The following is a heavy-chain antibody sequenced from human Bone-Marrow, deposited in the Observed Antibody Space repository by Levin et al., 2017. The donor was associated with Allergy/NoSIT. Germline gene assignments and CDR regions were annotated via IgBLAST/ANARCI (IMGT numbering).Heavy chain of an antibody. J-gene: IGHJ3*02. CDR1: GFTVSSNQ. CDR2: IYSGGRG. Sequence: PPETLSLTCAASGFTVSSNQMSWVRQAPGKGLEWVSLIYSGGRGYYADSVRGRFTISRDNSKNTLYLQLNSLRAEDTAVYYCAIYGSGNDYSAFDIWGQGTMVTVSS. CDR3: AIYGSGNDYSAFDI. D-gene: IGHD3-10*01. V-gene: IGHV3-53*01.